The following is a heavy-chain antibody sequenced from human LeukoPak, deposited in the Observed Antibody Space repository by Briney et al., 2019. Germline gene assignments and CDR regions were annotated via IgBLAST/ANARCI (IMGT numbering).Heavy chain of an antibody. V-gene: IGHV5-51*01. CDR1: GYSSTSYW. CDR2: IYPGDSDT. Sequence: GESLKISCKGSGYSSTSYWIGWVRQMPGKGLEWMGIIYPGDSDTRYSPSFQGQVTISADRSISTAYLQWSSLKASDTAMYYCARQGDIVVVPAAIGSLDYWGQGALVTVSS. D-gene: IGHD2-2*02. J-gene: IGHJ4*02. CDR3: ARQGDIVVVPAAIGSLDY.